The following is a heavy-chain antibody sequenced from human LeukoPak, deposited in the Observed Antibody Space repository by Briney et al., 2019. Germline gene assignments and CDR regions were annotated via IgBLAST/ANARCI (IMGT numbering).Heavy chain of an antibody. V-gene: IGHV5-51*01. CDR3: AIPPITMVRGVKFDY. D-gene: IGHD3-10*01. Sequence: GESLKIPFKGSGYSFTSYWIGWVRPMPGKGLEWKGIIYPGDSDTRYSPSFQGQVTISADKSISTAYLQWSSVKASDTAMYCCAIPPITMVRGVKFDYWGQGTLVTVSS. CDR2: IYPGDSDT. J-gene: IGHJ4*02. CDR1: GYSFTSYW.